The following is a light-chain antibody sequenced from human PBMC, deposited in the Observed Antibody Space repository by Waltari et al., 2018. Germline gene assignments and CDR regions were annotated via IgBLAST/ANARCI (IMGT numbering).Light chain of an antibody. V-gene: IGKV3-20*01. CDR2: GAS. Sequence: MLTQSPATLSLSPGETATLSCRASQRLTKYYLAWYQQKPGQAPRLLMYGASSRAAGIPERFRGSGSGTDFTLTINRLEPEDFAMYYCQQYGRSILYTFGQGTKLEIK. CDR1: QRLTKYY. J-gene: IGKJ2*01. CDR3: QQYGRSILYT.